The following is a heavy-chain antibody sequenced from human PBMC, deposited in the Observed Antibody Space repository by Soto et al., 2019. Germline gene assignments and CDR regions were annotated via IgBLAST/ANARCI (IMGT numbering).Heavy chain of an antibody. CDR3: ARAAVPAASWFDP. Sequence: PGESLKFSCKGSGYSFTSYWIGWVRQMPGKGLEWMGIIYPGDSDTRYSPSFQGQVTISADKSISTAYLQWSSLKASDTAMYYCARAAVPAASWFDPWGQGTLVTVSS. V-gene: IGHV5-51*01. D-gene: IGHD2-2*01. J-gene: IGHJ5*02. CDR2: IYPGDSDT. CDR1: GYSFTSYW.